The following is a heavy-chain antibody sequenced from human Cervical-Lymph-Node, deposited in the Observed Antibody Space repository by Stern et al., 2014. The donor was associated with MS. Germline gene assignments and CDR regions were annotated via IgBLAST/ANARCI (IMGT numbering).Heavy chain of an antibody. CDR1: RYSFTSYW. CDR3: ARLRDTAMVTDFDY. Sequence: EVQLLESGAEVKKPGESLKISCKGSRYSFTSYWIGWVRQMPGKGLEWMGIIYPGDSDTRYSPSFQGQVTISADKSISTAYLQWSSLKASDTAIYYCARLRDTAMVTDFDYWGQGTLVTVSS. V-gene: IGHV5-51*01. CDR2: IYPGDSDT. D-gene: IGHD5-18*01. J-gene: IGHJ4*02.